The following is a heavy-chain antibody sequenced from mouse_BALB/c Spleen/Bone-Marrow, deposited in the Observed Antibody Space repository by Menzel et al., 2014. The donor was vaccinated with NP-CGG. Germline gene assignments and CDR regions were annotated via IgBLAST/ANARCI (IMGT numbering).Heavy chain of an antibody. CDR2: IYPGDGDT. CDR1: GYTFTSYW. J-gene: IGHJ3*01. CDR3: ARGDYETWFAY. V-gene: IGHV1-87*01. Sequence: VKLVESGAELARPGASVKLSCKASGYTFTSYWMQWVKQRPGQGLEWIGAIYPGDGDTRYTQKFKGKATLTADKSSSTAYMQLSSLASEDSAAYYCARGDYETWFAYWGQGTLVTVSA. D-gene: IGHD2-4*01.